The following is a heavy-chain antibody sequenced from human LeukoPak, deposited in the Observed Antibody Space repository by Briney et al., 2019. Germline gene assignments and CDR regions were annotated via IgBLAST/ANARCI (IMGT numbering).Heavy chain of an antibody. CDR1: GYTFTQYA. D-gene: IGHD4-17*01. J-gene: IGHJ4*02. CDR3: ASPGDGYGDLAH. Sequence: ASVKVSCKASGYTFTQYAMNWVRQAPGQGLEWMGWINTNSAKPTYVQGFTGRVVFSLDTSVNTAYLEISSLKAEDTAVYYCASPGDGYGDLAHWGQGTLVTVSS. CDR2: INTNSAKP. V-gene: IGHV7-4-1*02.